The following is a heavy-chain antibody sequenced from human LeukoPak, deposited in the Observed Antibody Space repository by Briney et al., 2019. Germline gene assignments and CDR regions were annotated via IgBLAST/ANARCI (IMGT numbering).Heavy chain of an antibody. Sequence: SGGSLRLSCAASGFTFSSSAMSWVHQAPGKGLEWVSAISNNGGYTYYADSVQGRFTISRDNSKSTLCLQMNSLRAEDTAVYYCAKQLGYCSDGSCYFPHWGQGTLVTVSS. CDR2: ISNNGGYT. CDR1: GFTFSSSA. J-gene: IGHJ1*01. V-gene: IGHV3-23*01. D-gene: IGHD2-15*01. CDR3: AKQLGYCSDGSCYFPH.